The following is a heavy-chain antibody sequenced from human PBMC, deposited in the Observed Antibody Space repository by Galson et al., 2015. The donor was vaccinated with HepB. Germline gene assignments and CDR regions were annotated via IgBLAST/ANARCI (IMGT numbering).Heavy chain of an antibody. CDR1: GFTFSTYS. CDR2: INSRSSDM. CDR3: ARDNKWAFDF. Sequence: SLRLSCAASGFTFSTYSMNWVRQAPGKGLEWISYINSRSSDMYYADSVRGRFTVSRDNDKNSVYLQANNLRDEDTALYYCARDNKWAFDFWGQGTLVTVSP. D-gene: IGHD1-26*01. J-gene: IGHJ4*02. V-gene: IGHV3-21*05.